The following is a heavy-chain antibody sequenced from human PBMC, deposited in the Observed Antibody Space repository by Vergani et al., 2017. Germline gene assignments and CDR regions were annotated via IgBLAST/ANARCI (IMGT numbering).Heavy chain of an antibody. CDR2: VNRDGNEK. CDR1: GFISSSYW. V-gene: IGHV3-7*01. CDR3: VSVPLIRRGSRNYGINNDHGMDV. J-gene: IGHJ6*04. Sequence: EGQLVESGGDWVQRGGSLRLSCAASGFISSSYWMSWVRQAPGKGLEWVANVNRDGNEKYYVDSVRGRFTISRDNAKNTIYLQMNSLRAEDTAVYFCVSVPLIRRGSRNYGINNDHGMDVWGEGTTVIVSS. D-gene: IGHD3-10*01.